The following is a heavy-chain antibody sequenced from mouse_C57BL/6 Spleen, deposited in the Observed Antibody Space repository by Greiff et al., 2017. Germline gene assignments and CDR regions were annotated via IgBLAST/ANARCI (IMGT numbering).Heavy chain of an antibody. J-gene: IGHJ2*01. D-gene: IGHD2-3*01. CDR1: GYAFSSSW. Sequence: QVQLQQSGPELVKPGDSVKISCKASGYAFSSSWMNWVKQRPGKGLEWIGRIYPGDGDTNYNGKFKGKATLTADKSSSTAYMQLSSRTSEDSAVYFCARGVTDSNFDYWGQGTTLTVSS. CDR3: ARGVTDSNFDY. V-gene: IGHV1-82*01. CDR2: IYPGDGDT.